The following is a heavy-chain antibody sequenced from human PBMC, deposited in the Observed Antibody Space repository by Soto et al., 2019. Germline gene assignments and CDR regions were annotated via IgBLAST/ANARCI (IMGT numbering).Heavy chain of an antibody. CDR2: ISWNGASI. V-gene: IGHV3-9*01. CDR3: AKDVSGRASYYYDHGMDV. CDR1: GFTFDDYA. Sequence: EVQLVESGGGLVQPGRSLRLSCAASGFTFDDYAMHWVRQPPGKGLEWVSGISWNGASIGYADSVKARLTISRDNAKNPLYLQMNSLRAEDTALYYCAKDVSGRASYYYDHGMDVWGQGTTVTFSS. J-gene: IGHJ6*02.